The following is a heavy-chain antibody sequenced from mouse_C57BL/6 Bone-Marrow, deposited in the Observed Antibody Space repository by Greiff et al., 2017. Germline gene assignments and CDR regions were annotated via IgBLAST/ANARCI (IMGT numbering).Heavy chain of an antibody. V-gene: IGHV1-59*01. CDR3: ARGFAY. J-gene: IGHJ3*01. Sequence: QVHVKQPGAELVRPGTSVKLSCKASGYTFTSYWMHWVKQRPGQGLEWIGVIDPSDSYTNYNQKFKGKATLTVDTSSSTAYMQLSSLTSEDSAVYYCARGFAYWGQGTLVTVSA. CDR1: GYTFTSYW. CDR2: IDPSDSYT.